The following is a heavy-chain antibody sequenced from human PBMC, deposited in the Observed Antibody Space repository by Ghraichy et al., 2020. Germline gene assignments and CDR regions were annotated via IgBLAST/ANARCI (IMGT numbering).Heavy chain of an antibody. CDR1: GGSISSYY. D-gene: IGHD3/OR15-3a*01. Sequence: SETLSLTCTVSGGSISSYYWSWIRQPAGKGLEWIGRIYTSGSTNYNPSLKSRVTMSVDTSKNQFSLKLSSVTAADTAVYYCASVDWQYNWFDPWGQGTLVTVSS. V-gene: IGHV4-4*07. CDR3: ASVDWQYNWFDP. CDR2: IYTSGST. J-gene: IGHJ5*02.